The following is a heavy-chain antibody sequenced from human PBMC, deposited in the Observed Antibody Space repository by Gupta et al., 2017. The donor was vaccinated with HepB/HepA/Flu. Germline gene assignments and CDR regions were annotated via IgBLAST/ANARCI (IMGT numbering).Heavy chain of an antibody. CDR3: AREGDDCWSGYGGYYYYYMDV. J-gene: IGHJ6*03. CDR2: IIPIFGTA. D-gene: IGHD3-3*01. V-gene: IGHV1-69*01. Sequence: VQLVQSGAAAKKSVSSAWVSSKASVGTFSSYAISRVRQAPGPGLEWMGGIIPIFGTANYAQKCQDRVAITADESTSTAYKELSSLRSEDTAVYYCAREGDDCWSGYGGYYYYYMDVWGKGTTGTVSS. CDR1: VGTFSSYA.